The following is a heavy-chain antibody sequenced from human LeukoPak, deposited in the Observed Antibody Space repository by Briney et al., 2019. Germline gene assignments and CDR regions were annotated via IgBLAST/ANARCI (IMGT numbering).Heavy chain of an antibody. D-gene: IGHD1-26*01. J-gene: IGHJ6*03. V-gene: IGHV3-11*01. CDR3: AKISGSHYYYYYMDV. Sequence: PGGSLRLSCAASGFTFSDEYMSWIRQAPGKGLEWISYISHTGSSIFYTDSVKGRFTISRDNAKNSLYLQMNSLRAEDTAVYYCAKISGSHYYYYYMDVWGKGTTVTVSS. CDR1: GFTFSDEY. CDR2: ISHTGSSI.